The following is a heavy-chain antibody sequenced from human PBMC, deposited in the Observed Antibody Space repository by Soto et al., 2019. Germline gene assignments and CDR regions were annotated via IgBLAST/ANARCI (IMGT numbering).Heavy chain of an antibody. CDR3: ARVRGYYDSSGPFDY. CDR2: INPNSGGT. J-gene: IGHJ4*02. D-gene: IGHD3-22*01. V-gene: IGHV1-2*02. CDR1: GYTFTGYY. Sequence: GASVKVSCKASGYTFTGYYMHCVRQAPGQVLEWMGWINPNSGGTNYAQKFQGRVTMTRDTSISTAYMELSRLRSDDTAVYYCARVRGYYDSSGPFDYWGQGTLVTVSS.